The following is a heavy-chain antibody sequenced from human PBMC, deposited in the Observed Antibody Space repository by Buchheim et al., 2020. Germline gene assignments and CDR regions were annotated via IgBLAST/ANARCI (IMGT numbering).Heavy chain of an antibody. CDR1: GGSISSGSYY. CDR2: IYTSGST. V-gene: IGHV4-61*02. J-gene: IGHJ3*02. D-gene: IGHD3-22*01. CDR3: ASGDYYDSSGWTDAFDI. Sequence: QVQLQESGPGLVKPSQTLSLTCTVSGGSISSGSYYWSWIRQPAGKGLEWFGRIYTSGSTNYNPSLKSRVTISVDTSKNQFSLKLSSVTAADTAVYYCASGDYYDSSGWTDAFDIWGQGT.